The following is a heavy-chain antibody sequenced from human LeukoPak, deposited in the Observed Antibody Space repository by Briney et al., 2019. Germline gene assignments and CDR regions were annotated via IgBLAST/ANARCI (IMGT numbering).Heavy chain of an antibody. V-gene: IGHV3-72*01. CDR3: VRAGGTRGYDI. J-gene: IGHJ3*02. D-gene: IGHD2-15*01. CDR1: GFTFSDHR. CDR2: STDKLYSYTT. Sequence: GGSLRLSCEVSGFTFSDHRMDWVRQVPGKGLQWVGRSTDKLYSYTTEYAASVKGRFTISRADSENSLYLQMNSLKTEDTAVYYCVRAGGTRGYDIWGQGTMVTVSS.